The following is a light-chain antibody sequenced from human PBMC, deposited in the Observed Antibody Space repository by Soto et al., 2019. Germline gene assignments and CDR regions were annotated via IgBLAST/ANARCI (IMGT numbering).Light chain of an antibody. CDR2: YAS. J-gene: IGKJ3*01. CDR1: QNVHSN. CDR3: QLYSNWPHT. Sequence: EVVMTQSPATLSVSPGERATLSCRASQNVHSNIAWYQQKPGQAPSLLTSYASTRSTSILARFSGSESGTDFTLTINGLQSADFGVYYCQLYSNWPHTLGYGTKV. V-gene: IGKV3-15*01.